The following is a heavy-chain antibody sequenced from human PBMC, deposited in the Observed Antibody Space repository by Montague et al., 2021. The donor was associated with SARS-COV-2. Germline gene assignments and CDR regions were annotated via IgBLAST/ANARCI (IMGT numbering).Heavy chain of an antibody. Sequence: SETLSLTCTVSGGSVRSSDYYWGWIRQPPGKGLEWIGSMHYSGSTYYXXXVKGRVTMSVDTSKNQFSLNLTSVTAADAAVFFCARHPMKIDYYDYFDFWGQGSLVTVSS. V-gene: IGHV4-39*01. CDR2: MHYSGST. J-gene: IGHJ4*02. CDR1: GGSVRSSDYY. CDR3: ARHPMKIDYYDYFDF. D-gene: IGHD3-22*01.